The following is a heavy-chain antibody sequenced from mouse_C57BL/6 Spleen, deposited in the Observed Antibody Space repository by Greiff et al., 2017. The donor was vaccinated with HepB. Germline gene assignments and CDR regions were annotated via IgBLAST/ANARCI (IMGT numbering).Heavy chain of an antibody. V-gene: IGHV1-15*01. CDR3: TREEGIYYDYDERYFDV. J-gene: IGHJ1*03. Sequence: QVQLKESGAELVRPGASVTLSCKASGYTFTDYEMHWVKQTPVHGLEWIGAIDPETGGTAYNQKFKGKAILTADKSSSTAYMELRSLTSEDSAVYYCTREEGIYYDYDERYFDVWGTGTTVTVSS. CDR1: GYTFTDYE. D-gene: IGHD2-4*01. CDR2: IDPETGGT.